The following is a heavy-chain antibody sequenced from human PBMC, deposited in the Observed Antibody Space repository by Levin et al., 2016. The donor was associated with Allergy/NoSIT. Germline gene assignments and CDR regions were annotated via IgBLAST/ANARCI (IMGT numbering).Heavy chain of an antibody. V-gene: IGHV4-61*01. CDR1: GGSVRSGSYY. J-gene: IGHJ4*02. Sequence: SETLSLTCTVSGGSVRSGSYYWSWIRQPPGKGLEWIGYIYYSGSTNYNPSLKSRVTISVDTSKNQFSLKLSSVTAADTAVYYCASHAAEALIGGYWGQGTLVTVSS. CDR2: IYYSGST. CDR3: ASHAAEALIGGY. D-gene: IGHD2/OR15-2a*01.